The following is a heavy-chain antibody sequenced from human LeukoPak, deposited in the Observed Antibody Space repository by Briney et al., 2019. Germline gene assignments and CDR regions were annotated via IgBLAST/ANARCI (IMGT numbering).Heavy chain of an antibody. CDR1: GFTFSSYE. V-gene: IGHV3-48*03. J-gene: IGHJ5*02. CDR3: ARAPSAANVLWFDP. D-gene: IGHD2-2*01. CDR2: ISSSGNTI. Sequence: PGGSLRLSCAASGFTFSSYEMNWVRQAPGKGLEWVSYISSSGNTIYYADSVKGRFTISRDNAKNSLYLQMNSLRAEDTAVYYCARAPSAANVLWFDPWGQGTLVTVSS.